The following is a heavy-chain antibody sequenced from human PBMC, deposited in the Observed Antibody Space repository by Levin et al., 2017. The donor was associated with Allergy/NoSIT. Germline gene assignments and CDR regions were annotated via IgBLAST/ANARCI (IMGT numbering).Heavy chain of an antibody. CDR2: MTQDGSET. V-gene: IGHV3-7*01. CDR3: ARGGSRTWQWQY. CDR1: GFTFSDFW. Sequence: GGSLRLSCAASGFTFSDFWMSWVRQAPGKGLEWVATMTQDGSETYYVDSVKGRFTISRDNVKKSLYLHVNSLRAEDTAVYYCARGGSRTWQWQYWGQGTLVTVSS. J-gene: IGHJ4*02. D-gene: IGHD5-12*01.